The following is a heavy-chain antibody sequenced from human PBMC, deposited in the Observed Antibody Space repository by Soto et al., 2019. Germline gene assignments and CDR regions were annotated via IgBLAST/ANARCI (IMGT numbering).Heavy chain of an antibody. CDR2: ISVSGSNT. CDR3: AKAVLIGVRLSRFDP. J-gene: IGHJ5*02. Sequence: GSLRLSCAVSGFTFSDYAMSWVRQAPGEGLEWVAVISVSGSNTYYADSVKGRFTISRDNSMNMLYLQMNSLRAEDTALYYCAKAVLIGVRLSRFDPWGQGTLVTVSS. CDR1: GFTFSDYA. D-gene: IGHD3-10*01. V-gene: IGHV3-23*01.